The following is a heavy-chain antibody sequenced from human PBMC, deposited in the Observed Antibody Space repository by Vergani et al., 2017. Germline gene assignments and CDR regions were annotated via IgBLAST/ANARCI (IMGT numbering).Heavy chain of an antibody. D-gene: IGHD3-16*02. J-gene: IGHJ6*02. CDR3: ARDFDPAXELSHLQRQNYYYYGMDV. Sequence: EVQLVESGGGLVQPGGSLRLSCAASGFTFSSYEMNWVRQAPGKGLEWVSYISSSGSTIYYADSVKGRFTISRDNAKNSLYLQMNSLRAEDTAVYYCARDFDPAXELSHLQRQNYYYYGMDVWGQGTTVTVSS. CDR2: ISSSGSTI. V-gene: IGHV3-48*03. CDR1: GFTFSSYE.